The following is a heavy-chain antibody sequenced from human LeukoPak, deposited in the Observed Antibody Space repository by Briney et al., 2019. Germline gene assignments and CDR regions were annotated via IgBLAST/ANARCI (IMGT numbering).Heavy chain of an antibody. CDR1: GGTFSSYA. J-gene: IGHJ6*03. D-gene: IGHD2-2*01. CDR3: ARDPLVVPVTEASYYYMDV. V-gene: IGHV1-69*13. CDR2: IIPIFGTA. Sequence: SVKVSCKASGGTFSSYAISWVRQAPGQGLEWMGGIIPIFGTANYAQKFQGRVTITADGSTSTAYMELSSLRSEDTAVYYCARDPLVVPVTEASYYYMDVWGKGTTVTVSS.